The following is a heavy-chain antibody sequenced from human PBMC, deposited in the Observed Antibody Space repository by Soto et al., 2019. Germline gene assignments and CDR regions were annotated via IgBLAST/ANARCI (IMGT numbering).Heavy chain of an antibody. V-gene: IGHV1-69*13. D-gene: IGHD3-22*01. J-gene: IGHJ4*02. CDR3: ARDRSYYDSSGYYLGLYDY. Sequence: ASVKVSCKASGGTFSSYAISWVRQAPGQGLEWMGGIIPIFGTANYAQKFQGRGTITADESTSTAYMELRSLRSEDTAVYYCARDRSYYDSSGYYLGLYDYWGQGTLVTVSS. CDR2: IIPIFGTA. CDR1: GGTFSSYA.